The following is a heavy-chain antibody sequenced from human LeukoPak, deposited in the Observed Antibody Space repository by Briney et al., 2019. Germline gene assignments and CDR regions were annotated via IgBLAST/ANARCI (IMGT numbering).Heavy chain of an antibody. D-gene: IGHD3-22*01. CDR2: IYYSGST. CDR1: GGSISSYY. J-gene: IGHJ4*02. CDR3: ARLLFTYYYDSSGYYFDY. V-gene: IGHV4-39*01. Sequence: SETLSLTCTVSGGSISSYYWGWIRQPPGKGLEWIGSIYYSGSTYYNPSLKSRVTISVDTSKNQFSLKLSSVTAADTAVYYCARLLFTYYYDSSGYYFDYWGQGTLVTVSS.